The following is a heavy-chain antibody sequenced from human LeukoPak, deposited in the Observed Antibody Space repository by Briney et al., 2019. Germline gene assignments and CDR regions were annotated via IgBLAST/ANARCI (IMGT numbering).Heavy chain of an antibody. CDR1: GFTCSNAW. V-gene: IGHV3-15*01. D-gene: IGHD3-22*01. CDR3: TSDSYYYDSSGCYSDGFDI. Sequence: GGSLRLSCAASGFTCSNAWMSWVRQAPGKGLEWVGRIKSKTDGGTTDYAAPVKGRFTISRDDSKNTLYLQMNSLKTEDTAVYYCTSDSYYYDSSGCYSDGFDIWGQGTMVTVSS. J-gene: IGHJ3*02. CDR2: IKSKTDGGTT.